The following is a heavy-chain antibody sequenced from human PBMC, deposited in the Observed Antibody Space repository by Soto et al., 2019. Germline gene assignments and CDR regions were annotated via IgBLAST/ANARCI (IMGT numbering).Heavy chain of an antibody. Sequence: GGSLRLSCAASGFTFSSYAMHWVRQAPGKGLEWVAVISYDGSNKYYADSVKGRFTISRDNSENTLYLQMNSLRAEDTAVYYCAREAIAAAGTNYDYWGQGTLVTVSS. CDR2: ISYDGSNK. J-gene: IGHJ4*02. D-gene: IGHD6-13*01. CDR3: AREAIAAAGTNYDY. CDR1: GFTFSSYA. V-gene: IGHV3-30-3*01.